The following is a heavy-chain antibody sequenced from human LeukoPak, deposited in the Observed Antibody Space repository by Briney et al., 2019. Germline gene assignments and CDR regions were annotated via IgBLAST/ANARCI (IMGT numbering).Heavy chain of an antibody. D-gene: IGHD3-10*01. J-gene: IGHJ6*03. V-gene: IGHV1-2*02. CDR2: INPNRGGT. Sequence: ASVKVSCKASGYTFTGYYMHWVRQAPGQGLEWMGWINPNRGGTNYAQKFQGRVTMTRDTSISTAYMELSSLRSDHTALYYCARDRNHVRDNYCYYMDVWGKGTTVTVSS. CDR1: GYTFTGYY. CDR3: ARDRNHVRDNYCYYMDV.